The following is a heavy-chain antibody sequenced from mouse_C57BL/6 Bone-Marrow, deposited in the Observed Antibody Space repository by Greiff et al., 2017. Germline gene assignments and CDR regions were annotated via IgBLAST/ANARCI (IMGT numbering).Heavy chain of an antibody. D-gene: IGHD2-1*01. Sequence: QVQLQQPGAELVKPGASVKLSCKASGYTFTSYWMHWVKQRPGQGLEWIGMIHPNSGSTNYNEKFKSKATLTVDKSSSTAYMQLSSLTSEDSAVYYCARADYGKDYYAMDYGGQGTSVTVSS. CDR1: GYTFTSYW. CDR3: ARADYGKDYYAMDY. V-gene: IGHV1-64*01. J-gene: IGHJ4*01. CDR2: IHPNSGST.